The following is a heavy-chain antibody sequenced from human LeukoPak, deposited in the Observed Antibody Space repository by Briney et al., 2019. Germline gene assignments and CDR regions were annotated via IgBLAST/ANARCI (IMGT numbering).Heavy chain of an antibody. V-gene: IGHV3-30*18. Sequence: GGSLRLSCAASGFTFSNYGMHWVRQAPGKGLEWVAVISYDGSNKYYADSVKGRFTISRDNSKNTLYLQMNSLRADDTAVYYCAKDAAYDSSGYWGQGTLVTVSS. CDR3: AKDAAYDSSGY. CDR2: ISYDGSNK. D-gene: IGHD3-22*01. J-gene: IGHJ4*02. CDR1: GFTFSNYG.